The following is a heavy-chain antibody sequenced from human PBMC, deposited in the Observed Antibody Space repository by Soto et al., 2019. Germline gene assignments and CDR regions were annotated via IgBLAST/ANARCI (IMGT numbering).Heavy chain of an antibody. J-gene: IGHJ4*02. CDR1: GGTFSSYD. CDR3: ARGSSGHSYGFFDY. CDR2: MNPNSGNT. V-gene: IGHV1-8*02. Sequence: ASVKVSCKASGGTFSSYDINWVRQATGQELEWMGWMNPNSGNTGYAQKFQGRVTMTRNTSISTAYMELSSLGSEDTAVYYCARGSSGHSYGFFDYWGQGTLVTVSS. D-gene: IGHD5-18*01.